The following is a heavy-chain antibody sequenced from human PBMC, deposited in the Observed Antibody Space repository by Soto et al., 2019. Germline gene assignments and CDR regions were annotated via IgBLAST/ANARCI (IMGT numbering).Heavy chain of an antibody. CDR3: ARLIDDSSEYYPSDY. J-gene: IGHJ4*02. CDR2: IIPIFGTA. D-gene: IGHD3-22*01. V-gene: IGHV1-69*01. Sequence: QVQLVQSGAEVKKPGSSVTVSCKASGGTFSSYAIRCVRQAPGQGLEWMGGIIPIFGTANYAQKFQGRVTMTADESTSTAYMELSSLRSEDTAVYYCARLIDDSSEYYPSDYWGQGTLVTVSS. CDR1: GGTFSSYA.